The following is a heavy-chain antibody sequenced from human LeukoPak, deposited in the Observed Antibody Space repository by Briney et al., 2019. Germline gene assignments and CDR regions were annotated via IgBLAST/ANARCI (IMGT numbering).Heavy chain of an antibody. D-gene: IGHD3-3*01. CDR3: ARRSRTYDFWSGYTDAFDI. Sequence: SETLSLTCTVSGGSISNYYWNWIRQPPGKGLEWIGYIYYSGSTNYNPSLKSRVTISVDTSKNQFSLKLSSVTAADTAVYYCARRSRTYDFWSGYTDAFDIWGQGTMVTVSS. V-gene: IGHV4-59*01. CDR2: IYYSGST. CDR1: GGSISNYY. J-gene: IGHJ3*02.